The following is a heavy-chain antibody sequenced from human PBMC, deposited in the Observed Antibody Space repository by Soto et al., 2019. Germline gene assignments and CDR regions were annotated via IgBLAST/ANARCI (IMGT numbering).Heavy chain of an antibody. CDR1: GCSICSYY. D-gene: IGHD2-2*01. CDR2: IHYTGTT. V-gene: IGHV4-59*01. J-gene: IGHJ5*02. CDR3: ARDGSHCVTTSCPGAWFDP. Sequence: HSETLSLTCTVAGCSICSYYLGWIRQPPGKELEWIGYIHYTGTTKYNPSLKSRVTISVDTSKNQFSLKLDSMTAADTAVYYCARDGSHCVTTSCPGAWFDPWGQGTLVTVSS.